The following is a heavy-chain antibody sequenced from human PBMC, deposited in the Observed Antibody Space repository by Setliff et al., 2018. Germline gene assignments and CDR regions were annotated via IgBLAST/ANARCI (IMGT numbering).Heavy chain of an antibody. CDR1: GYTFSANA. V-gene: IGHV1-3*04. CDR3: ANAEVVVAP. D-gene: IGHD2-15*01. CDR2: IYTDNGNT. J-gene: IGHJ4*02. Sequence: ASVKVSCKASGYTFSANAIHWVRQAPGQRLEWMGFIYTDNGNTKYSQKFQGRVTITRDTSASTVYMELSSLRYEDTAVYYCANAEVVVAPWGQGTLVTVSS.